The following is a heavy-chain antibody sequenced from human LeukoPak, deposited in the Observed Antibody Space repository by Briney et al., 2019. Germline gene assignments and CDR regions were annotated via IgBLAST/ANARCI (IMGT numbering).Heavy chain of an antibody. V-gene: IGHV4-39*01. Sequence: SETLSLTCTVSGGSVSSSSYYWGWIRQPPGKGLEWIGSIYYSGSTYYKSSLKSRVTISVDTSKKQFSPKLSSVTAADTAVYYCARGLEDMITFGGISTYDYWGQGTLVTVSS. J-gene: IGHJ4*02. CDR2: IYYSGST. CDR3: ARGLEDMITFGGISTYDY. D-gene: IGHD3-16*01. CDR1: GGSVSSSSYY.